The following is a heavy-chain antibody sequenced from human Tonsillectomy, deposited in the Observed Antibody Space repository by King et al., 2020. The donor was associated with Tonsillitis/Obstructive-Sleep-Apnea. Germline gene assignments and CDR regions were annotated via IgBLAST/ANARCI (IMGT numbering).Heavy chain of an antibody. Sequence: EVQLVESGGGLVKPGGSLRLSCVASGFTFSSYSMNWGRQAPGKGLEWVSSISSSSSYIYYADSVKGRFTISRDNAKNSLYLQMNSRRAEDTAVYFCVKDRNPCSRDNAKKPWYVHMKSIGGEETAVYYGSGGGWGGYDVSKYYFDYWGQGTLVTVSS. D-gene: IGHD5-12*01. CDR2: ISSSSSYI. CDR3: VKDRNPCSRDNAKKPWYVHMKSIGGEETAVYYGSGGGWGGYDVSKYYFDY. V-gene: IGHV3-21*01. CDR1: GFTFSSYS. J-gene: IGHJ4*02.